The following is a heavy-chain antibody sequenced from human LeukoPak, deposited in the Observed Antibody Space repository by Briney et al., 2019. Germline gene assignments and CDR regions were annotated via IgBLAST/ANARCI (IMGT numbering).Heavy chain of an antibody. Sequence: ASVKVSCKASGYTFTSYDINWVRQATGQGLEWMGWMNPNSGNTGYAQKFQGRVTMTRNTSISTAYMELSSLRSEDTAVYYCARVPYYDFWSGLDYYMDVWGKGTTVTVSS. V-gene: IGHV1-8*01. CDR3: ARVPYYDFWSGLDYYMDV. J-gene: IGHJ6*03. CDR2: MNPNSGNT. D-gene: IGHD3-3*01. CDR1: GYTFTSYD.